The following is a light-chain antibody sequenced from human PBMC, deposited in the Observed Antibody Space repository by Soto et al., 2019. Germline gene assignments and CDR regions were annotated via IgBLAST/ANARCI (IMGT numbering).Light chain of an antibody. V-gene: IGLV1-36*01. Sequence: QSVLTQPPSVSEAPRQRVTISCSGSSSNIENNAVNWYQQLPGQAPKLLIYFDDLLPSGVSDRFSGSKSGTSASLAISGLQSEDEADYYCAVWDDSLNGVVFGGGTKLTVL. CDR1: SSNIENNA. CDR2: FDD. J-gene: IGLJ2*01. CDR3: AVWDDSLNGVV.